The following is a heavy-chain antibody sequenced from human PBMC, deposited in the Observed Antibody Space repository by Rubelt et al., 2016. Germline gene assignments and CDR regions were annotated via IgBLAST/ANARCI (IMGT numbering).Heavy chain of an antibody. D-gene: IGHD3-10*01. Sequence: QLQLQESGPGLVKPSETLSLTRTVSGASISSSSYYWGWIRQPPGKGLEWIGILSYSGSTYYSPSLKSRVTISVDTSKNQFSLKRSSVTAADTAVYYCARSYYYGSGTYFWFFDLWGRGTLVTVSS. V-gene: IGHV4-39*01. CDR3: ARSYYYGSGTYFWFFDL. J-gene: IGHJ2*01. CDR2: LSYSGST. CDR1: GASISSSSYY.